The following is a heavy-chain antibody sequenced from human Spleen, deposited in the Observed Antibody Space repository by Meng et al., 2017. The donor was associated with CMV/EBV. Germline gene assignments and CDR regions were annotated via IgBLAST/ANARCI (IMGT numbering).Heavy chain of an antibody. V-gene: IGHV3-30-3*01. CDR1: GCTLNNYA. D-gene: IGHD2-21*02. CDR3: ARLPVGVVPVSS. Sequence: SCAASGCTLNNYALHWVRQAPGKGLEWVSVISHDGSNKYYADSVKGRFTISRDNSKNTLFLQMNSLRAEDTAVYYCARLPVGVVPVSSWGQGTLVTVSS. J-gene: IGHJ4*02. CDR2: ISHDGSNK.